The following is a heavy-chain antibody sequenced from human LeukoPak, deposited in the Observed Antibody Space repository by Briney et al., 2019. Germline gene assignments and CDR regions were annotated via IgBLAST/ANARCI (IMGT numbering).Heavy chain of an antibody. D-gene: IGHD1-26*01. CDR3: ARLLAREILSLVFDY. CDR2: INPNSVGT. CDR1: GDTFTGYY. J-gene: IGHJ4*02. Sequence: GSVKVSCKASGDTFTGYYMHWVRQAPGQGLEWRGWINPNSVGTNYPQKFQSSVTITEYTSISTAYMELRRLRSDDTAVYYCARLLAREILSLVFDYWGQGTLVTVSS. V-gene: IGHV1-2*02.